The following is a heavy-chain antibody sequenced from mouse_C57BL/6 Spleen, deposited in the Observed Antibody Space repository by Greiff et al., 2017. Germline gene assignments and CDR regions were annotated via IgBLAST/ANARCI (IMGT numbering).Heavy chain of an antibody. J-gene: IGHJ4*01. Sequence: EVQGVESGGDLVKPGASLKLSCAASGFTFSSYGMSLVRQTPDKRLEWVATISSGGSYTYYPDSVKGRFTITRDNAKNTLYLQMSSLKSEDTAMYYCARQTITAVVARDYAMDYWGQGTSVTVSS. D-gene: IGHD1-1*01. CDR3: ARQTITAVVARDYAMDY. V-gene: IGHV5-6*01. CDR2: ISSGGSYT. CDR1: GFTFSSYG.